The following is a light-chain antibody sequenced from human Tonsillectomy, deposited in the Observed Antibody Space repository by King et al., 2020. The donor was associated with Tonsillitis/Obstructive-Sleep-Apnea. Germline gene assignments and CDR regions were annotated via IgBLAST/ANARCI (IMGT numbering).Light chain of an antibody. V-gene: IGLV2-18*02. CDR3: SSYPSSSTSVV. Sequence: SGVPDRFSGSKSGNTASLTISGLQAEDEADYYCSSYPSSSTSVVFGGGTKL. J-gene: IGLJ2*01.